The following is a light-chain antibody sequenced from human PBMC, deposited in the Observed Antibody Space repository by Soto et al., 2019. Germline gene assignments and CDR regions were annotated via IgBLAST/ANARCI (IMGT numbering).Light chain of an antibody. CDR3: VLYMGSGIWV. V-gene: IGLV8-61*01. CDR1: SGSVSTSYY. Sequence: QTVVTQEPSFSVSPGGTVTLTCGLSSGSVSTSYYPSWYQQTPGQAPRTLIYSTNTRSSGVPDRFSDSILGNEAALTITGAQADDESDYYCVLYMGSGIWVFGGGTKVTVL. J-gene: IGLJ3*02. CDR2: STN.